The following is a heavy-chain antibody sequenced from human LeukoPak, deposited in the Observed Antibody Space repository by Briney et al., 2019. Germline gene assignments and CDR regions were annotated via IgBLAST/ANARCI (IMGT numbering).Heavy chain of an antibody. CDR2: IYYSGST. Sequence: PSETLSLTCTVSGGSISSSSYYWGWIRQPPGKGLEWIGSIYYSGSTYYNPSLKSRVTISVDTSKNQFSLKLSSVTAADTAVYYCARVRYFDWSSPPDAFDIWGQGTMVTVSS. D-gene: IGHD3-9*01. CDR3: ARVRYFDWSSPPDAFDI. CDR1: GGSISSSSYY. V-gene: IGHV4-39*07. J-gene: IGHJ3*02.